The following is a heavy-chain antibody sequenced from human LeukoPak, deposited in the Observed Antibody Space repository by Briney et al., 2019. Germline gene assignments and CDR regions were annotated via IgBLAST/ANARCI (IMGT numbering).Heavy chain of an antibody. CDR1: GSSFNTFW. Sequence: GGSLRLSCAASGSSFNTFWVNWVRQAPGKGLEWVSRINSDGITTKYADSVKGRFTISRDNAKNTVYLDMSSLRAEDTAIYYCARASYANKFDYWGQGTLVTVSS. V-gene: IGHV3-74*01. D-gene: IGHD2-8*01. CDR3: ARASYANKFDY. CDR2: INSDGITT. J-gene: IGHJ4*02.